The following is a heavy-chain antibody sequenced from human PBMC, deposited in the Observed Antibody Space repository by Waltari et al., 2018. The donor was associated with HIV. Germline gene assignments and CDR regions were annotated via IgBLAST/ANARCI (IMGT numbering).Heavy chain of an antibody. CDR3: ARGIDDSTGYMRNGFDY. CDR1: GGSISSGNYY. V-gene: IGHV4-61*02. CDR2: IFGSGGT. Sequence: QVQLQESGPGLVKPSQTLSLTCTFSGGSISSGNYYWSWIRQPAGKGLEWIGRIFGSGGTNYNPSLKSRVTISVDTSKNQFSLRLSSLTAADTAVYFCARGIDDSTGYMRNGFDYWGQGTLVTVSS. J-gene: IGHJ4*02. D-gene: IGHD3-22*01.